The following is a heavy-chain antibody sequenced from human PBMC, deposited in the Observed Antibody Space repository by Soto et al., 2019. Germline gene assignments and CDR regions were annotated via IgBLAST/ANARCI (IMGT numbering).Heavy chain of an antibody. CDR2: ISSSGSTI. Sequence: GGSLRLSCAASGFTFSDYYMSWIRQAPGKGLEWVSYISSSGSTIYYADSVKGRFTISRDNAKNSLYLQMNSLRAEDTAVYYCARVSGDFWSGYYLGGYWGQGTLVTVSS. J-gene: IGHJ4*02. V-gene: IGHV3-11*01. CDR1: GFTFSDYY. CDR3: ARVSGDFWSGYYLGGY. D-gene: IGHD3-3*01.